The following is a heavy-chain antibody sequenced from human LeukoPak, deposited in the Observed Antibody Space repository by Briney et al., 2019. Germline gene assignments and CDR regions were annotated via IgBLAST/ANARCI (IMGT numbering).Heavy chain of an antibody. J-gene: IGHJ6*02. V-gene: IGHV1-2*02. CDR1: GYTFTGYY. CDR3: ARGNYGSGRRYGMDV. D-gene: IGHD3-10*01. Sequence: ASVKVSCKASGYTFTGYYMHWVRQAPGQGLEWMGWINHNSGGTNYAQKFQGRVTMTRDTSISTAYMELSRLRSDDTAGYYCARGNYGSGRRYGMDVWGQGTTVTVSS. CDR2: INHNSGGT.